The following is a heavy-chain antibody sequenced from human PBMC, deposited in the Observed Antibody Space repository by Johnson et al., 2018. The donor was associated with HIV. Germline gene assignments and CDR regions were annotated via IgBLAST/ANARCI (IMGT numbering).Heavy chain of an antibody. CDR3: AGEYYESSGYYRLFAFDI. CDR1: GFTFNDYY. J-gene: IGHJ3*02. CDR2: ISNSGETV. Sequence: QVQLVESGGGLVQPGGSLRLSCAASGFTFNDYYMNWMRQAPGKGLEWVSHISNSGETVFYADSVKGRFTISRDNSKNTLYLQMNSLRAEDTAVYYCAGEYYESSGYYRLFAFDIWGQGTMVTVSS. V-gene: IGHV3-11*04. D-gene: IGHD3-22*01.